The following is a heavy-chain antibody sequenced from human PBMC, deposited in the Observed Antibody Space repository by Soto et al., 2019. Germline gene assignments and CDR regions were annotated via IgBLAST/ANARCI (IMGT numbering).Heavy chain of an antibody. CDR3: AKYSSLMAAGGTVDY. D-gene: IGHD6-13*01. J-gene: IGHJ4*02. Sequence: QVQLVESGGGVVQPGRSLRLSCAASEFTFSTYGMHWVRQAPGKGLEWVAVISYDGSNKYYADSVKGRFTISRDNSKNTLSLQMNSLTAEDTAVYYCAKYSSLMAAGGTVDYWGQGTLVTVSS. V-gene: IGHV3-30*18. CDR1: EFTFSTYG. CDR2: ISYDGSNK.